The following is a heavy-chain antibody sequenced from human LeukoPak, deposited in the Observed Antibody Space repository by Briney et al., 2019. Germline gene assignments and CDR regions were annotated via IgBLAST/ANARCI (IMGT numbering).Heavy chain of an antibody. CDR3: AREEGYLCCSSTSCLNWFDP. J-gene: IGHJ5*02. CDR2: IYTSGST. Sequence: PSETLSLTCTVSGGSISSYYWSWIRQPAGKGLEWIGRIYTSGSTNYNPSLKSRVTMSVDTSKNQFSLKLSSVTAADTAVYYCAREEGYLCCSSTSCLNWFDPWGQGTLVTVSS. D-gene: IGHD2-2*01. V-gene: IGHV4-4*07. CDR1: GGSISSYY.